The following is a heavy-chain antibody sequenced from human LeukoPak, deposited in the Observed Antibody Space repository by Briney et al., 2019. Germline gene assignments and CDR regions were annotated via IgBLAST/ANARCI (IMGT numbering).Heavy chain of an antibody. J-gene: IGHJ5*02. Sequence: PGGSLRLSCAASGFTFSSYGVHWVRQAPGKGLEWVAVISYDGSNKYYADSVKGRFTISRDNSKNTLYLEMKSLRADDTALYYCAKVELSAAGGELDPWGQGTLVTVSS. CDR3: AKVELSAAGGELDP. CDR1: GFTFSSYG. V-gene: IGHV3-30*18. CDR2: ISYDGSNK. D-gene: IGHD3-16*02.